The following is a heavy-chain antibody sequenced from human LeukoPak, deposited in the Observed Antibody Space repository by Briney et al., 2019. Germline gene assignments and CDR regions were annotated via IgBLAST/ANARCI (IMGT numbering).Heavy chain of an antibody. V-gene: IGHV1-8*03. J-gene: IGHJ6*03. CDR3: ARERDYYYYMDV. CDR1: GYTFTGYY. CDR2: MNPNSGNT. Sequence: ASVKVSCKASGYTFTGYYMHWVRQATGQGLEWMGWMNPNSGNTGYAQKFQGRVTITRNTSISTAYMELSSLRSEDTAVYYCARERDYYYYMDVWGKGTTVTVSS.